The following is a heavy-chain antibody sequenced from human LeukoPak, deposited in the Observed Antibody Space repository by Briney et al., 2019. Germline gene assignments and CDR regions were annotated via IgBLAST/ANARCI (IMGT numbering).Heavy chain of an antibody. J-gene: IGHJ4*02. V-gene: IGHV3-23*01. Sequence: TGRSLRLSCAASGFTYSSYAMSWARQAPGKGLEWVSAISGSGGSTYYADSVKGRFTISRDNSKNTLYLQMNSLRAEDTAVYYCAKDRSASTRAYFDYWGQGTLVTVSS. CDR1: GFTYSSYA. CDR3: AKDRSASTRAYFDY. D-gene: IGHD3-16*01. CDR2: ISGSGGST.